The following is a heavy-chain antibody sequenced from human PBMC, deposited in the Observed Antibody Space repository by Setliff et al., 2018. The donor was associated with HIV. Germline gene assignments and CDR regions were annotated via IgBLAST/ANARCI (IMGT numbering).Heavy chain of an antibody. CDR2: INPSGGST. CDR3: ARDLGSGSYSLSLDY. Sequence: ASVKVSCKASGGTFSSYAISWVRQAPGQGLEWMGIINPSGGSTSYAQKFQGRVTMTRDTSTSTVYMELSSLRSEDTAVYYCARDLGSGSYSLSLDYWGQGTLVTVSS. V-gene: IGHV1-46*01. CDR1: GGTFSSYA. D-gene: IGHD1-26*01. J-gene: IGHJ4*02.